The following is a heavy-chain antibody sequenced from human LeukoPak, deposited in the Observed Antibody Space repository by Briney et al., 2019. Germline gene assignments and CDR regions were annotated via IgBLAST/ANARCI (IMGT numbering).Heavy chain of an antibody. J-gene: IGHJ4*02. CDR2: ISYDGSNK. CDR1: FSSXG. Sequence: FSSXGMHWVRQAXGKGLEWVAVISYDGSNKYYADSVKGRFTISRDNSKNTLYLQLNSLRAEDTALYYCARDNPPDYWGQGTLVTVSS. V-gene: IGHV3-33*05. CDR3: ARDNPPDY.